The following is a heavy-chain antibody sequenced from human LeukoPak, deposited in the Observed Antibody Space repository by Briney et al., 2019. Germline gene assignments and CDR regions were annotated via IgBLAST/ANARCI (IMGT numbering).Heavy chain of an antibody. Sequence: PGGSLRLSCAASGFTVSSNYMSWVRQAPGKGLEWVSVIYSGGSTYYADSVKGRFTISRDNSKNTLYLQMNSLRAEDTAVYYCARDRGLKDSRGYYADYWGQGTLVTVSS. CDR2: IYSGGST. J-gene: IGHJ4*02. CDR3: ARDRGLKDSRGYYADY. V-gene: IGHV3-66*01. D-gene: IGHD3-22*01. CDR1: GFTVSSNY.